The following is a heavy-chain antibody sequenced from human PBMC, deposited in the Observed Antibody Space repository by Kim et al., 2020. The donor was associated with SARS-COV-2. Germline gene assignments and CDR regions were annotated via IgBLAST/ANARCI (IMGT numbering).Heavy chain of an antibody. CDR3: ARTGNDDLHFAY. Sequence: YHPSLKSRATISADTSKNQFSLKLRPVPAADTAVYYCARTGNDDLHFAYWGQGTLVTVSS. V-gene: IGHV4-34*01. D-gene: IGHD1-1*01. J-gene: IGHJ4*02.